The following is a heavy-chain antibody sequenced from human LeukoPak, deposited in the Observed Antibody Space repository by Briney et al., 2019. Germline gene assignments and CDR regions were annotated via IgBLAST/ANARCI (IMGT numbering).Heavy chain of an antibody. J-gene: IGHJ4*02. CDR2: ISSSSSHI. CDR3: AKDRSQGYALNYYFDY. CDR1: GFTFSSYS. D-gene: IGHD2-8*01. V-gene: IGHV3-21*04. Sequence: GGSLRLSCAASGFTFSSYSMNWVRQAPGKGLEWVSSISSSSSHIYYADSVKGRFTISRDNSKNSLYLQMNSLRTEDTALYYCAKDRSQGYALNYYFDYWGQGTLVTVSS.